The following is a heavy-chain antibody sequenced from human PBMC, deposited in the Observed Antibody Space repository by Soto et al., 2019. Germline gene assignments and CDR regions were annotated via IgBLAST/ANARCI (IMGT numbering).Heavy chain of an antibody. CDR3: ARGDSSGPDY. D-gene: IGHD6-19*01. Sequence: EVQLVESGGGLVQPGGSLRLSCAASGFSFSNHWMHWVLQVPGKGLVWVARINSDGSTTTYADSVKGRFTISRANARNTLYLQMDSLRAEDTALYYCARGDSSGPDYWGQGTLVTVSS. CDR1: GFSFSNHW. V-gene: IGHV3-74*01. CDR2: INSDGSTT. J-gene: IGHJ4*02.